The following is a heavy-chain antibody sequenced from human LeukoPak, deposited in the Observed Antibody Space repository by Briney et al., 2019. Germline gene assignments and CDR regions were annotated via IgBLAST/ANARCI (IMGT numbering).Heavy chain of an antibody. CDR3: AKKREPTYYYGSGSYLPFDY. CDR2: ISGSGGST. V-gene: IGHV3-23*01. D-gene: IGHD3-10*01. CDR1: GFTFSPYF. Sequence: GGSLRLSCAASGFTFSPYFMNWVRQAPGKGLEWVSAISGSGGSTYYADSVKGRFTISRDNSKNTLYLQMNSLRAEDTAVYYCAKKREPTYYYGSGSYLPFDYRGQGTLVTVSS. J-gene: IGHJ4*02.